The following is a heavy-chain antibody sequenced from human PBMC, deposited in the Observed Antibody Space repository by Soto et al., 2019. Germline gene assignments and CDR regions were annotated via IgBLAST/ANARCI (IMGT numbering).Heavy chain of an antibody. CDR2: INSDGSST. Sequence: GSLRLSCAASGFTFSSYWMHWVRQAPGKGLVWVSRINSDGSSTSYADSVKGRFTISRDNAKNTLYLQMNSLRAEDTAVYYCARARIAVAGFDYWGQGTLVTVSS. J-gene: IGHJ4*02. D-gene: IGHD6-19*01. CDR1: GFTFSSYW. V-gene: IGHV3-74*01. CDR3: ARARIAVAGFDY.